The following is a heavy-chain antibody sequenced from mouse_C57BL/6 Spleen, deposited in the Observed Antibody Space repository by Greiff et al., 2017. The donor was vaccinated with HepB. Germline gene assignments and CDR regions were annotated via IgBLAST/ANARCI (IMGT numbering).Heavy chain of an antibody. CDR1: GFTFSSYA. V-gene: IGHV5-9-1*02. J-gene: IGHJ4*01. Sequence: EVQLQESGEGLVKPGGSLKLSCAASGFTFSSYAMSWVRQTPEKRLEWVAYISSGGDYIYYADTVKGRFTISRDNARNTLYLQMSSLKSEDTAMYYCTRRNYYGSSYYAMDYWGQGTSVTVSS. D-gene: IGHD1-1*01. CDR2: ISSGGDYI. CDR3: TRRNYYGSSYYAMDY.